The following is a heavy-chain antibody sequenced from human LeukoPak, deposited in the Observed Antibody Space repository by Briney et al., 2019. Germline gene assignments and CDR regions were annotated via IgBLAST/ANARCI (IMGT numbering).Heavy chain of an antibody. CDR1: GYTLTELS. V-gene: IGHV1-24*01. CDR2: FGPEDGET. Sequence: ASVKVSCKVSGYTLTELSMHWVRQAPGKGLEWMGGFGPEDGETIYAQKFQGRVTMTEDTSTDTAYMELSSLRSEDTAVYYCATAILYSVAGTWDYWGQGTLVTVSS. J-gene: IGHJ4*02. D-gene: IGHD6-19*01. CDR3: ATAILYSVAGTWDY.